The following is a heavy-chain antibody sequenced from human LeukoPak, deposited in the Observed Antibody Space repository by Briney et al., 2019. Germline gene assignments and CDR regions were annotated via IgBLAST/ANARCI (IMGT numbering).Heavy chain of an antibody. CDR2: INPSGGST. D-gene: IGHD2/OR15-2a*01. V-gene: IGHV1-46*01. CDR3: AREEGSSISYHYYGMDV. Sequence: ASVKVSCKASGYTFTSYYMHWVRQALGQGLEWMGIINPSGGSTSYAQKFQGRVTMTRDTSTSTVYMELSSLRSEDTAVYYCAREEGSSISYHYYGMDVWGQGTTVTVSS. J-gene: IGHJ6*02. CDR1: GYTFTSYY.